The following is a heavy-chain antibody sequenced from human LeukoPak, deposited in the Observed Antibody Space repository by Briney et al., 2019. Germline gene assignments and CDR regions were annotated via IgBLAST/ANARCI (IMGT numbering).Heavy chain of an antibody. D-gene: IGHD3-22*01. Sequence: GGSLRLSCAASGFTFSSYAVSWVRQAPGKGLEWVSAISGSGGSTYYADSVKGRFTISRDNSKNTLYLQMNSLRAEDTAVYYCAKAYSSGYYYLDYWGQGTLVTVSS. V-gene: IGHV3-23*01. CDR3: AKAYSSGYYYLDY. J-gene: IGHJ4*02. CDR2: ISGSGGST. CDR1: GFTFSSYA.